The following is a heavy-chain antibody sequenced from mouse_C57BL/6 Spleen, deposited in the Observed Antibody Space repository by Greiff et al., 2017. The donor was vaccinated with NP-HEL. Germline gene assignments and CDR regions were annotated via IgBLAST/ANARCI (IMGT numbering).Heavy chain of an antibody. J-gene: IGHJ3*01. CDR3: AIIYYGNYVWFAY. CDR1: GYSFTGYY. Sequence: EVKLQESGPELVKPGASVKISCKASGYSFTGYYMNWVKQSPEKSLEWIGEINPSTGGTTYNPKFKAKATLTVDKSSSTAYMQHKSLTSEDSAVYYCAIIYYGNYVWFAYWGQGTLVTVSA. CDR2: INPSTGGT. D-gene: IGHD2-1*01. V-gene: IGHV1-42*01.